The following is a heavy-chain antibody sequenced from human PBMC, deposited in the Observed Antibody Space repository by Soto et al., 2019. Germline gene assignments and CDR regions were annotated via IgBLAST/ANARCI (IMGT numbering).Heavy chain of an antibody. J-gene: IGHJ4*02. CDR2: LYYSGST. V-gene: IGHV4-31*03. CDR3: ARAIRRDYFDY. Sequence: QVQLQESGPGLVTPSQTLSLTCTVSGGSISSGGYYWSWIRQHPGKGLEWIGYLYYSGSTYYGPALTSRVTISVDTSKNQFSLKLSSVTAADTAVYYCARAIRRDYFDYWGQGTLVTVSS. CDR1: GGSISSGGYY.